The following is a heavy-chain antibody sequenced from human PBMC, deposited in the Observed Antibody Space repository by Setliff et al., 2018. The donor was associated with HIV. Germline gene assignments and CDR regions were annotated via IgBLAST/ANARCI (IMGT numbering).Heavy chain of an antibody. CDR2: INPTGGST. V-gene: IGHV1-46*01. CDR3: ASAGSWQRNALDI. CDR1: GYSFTNHY. Sequence: ASVKVSCKPSGYSFTNHYMHWVRQAPGQGLEWMGVINPTGGSTRNTQKFQCRVAMTRDTSTSTVYMELSSLRSEDTAVYYCASAGSWQRNALDIWGQGTMVTVSS. D-gene: IGHD5-12*01. J-gene: IGHJ3*02.